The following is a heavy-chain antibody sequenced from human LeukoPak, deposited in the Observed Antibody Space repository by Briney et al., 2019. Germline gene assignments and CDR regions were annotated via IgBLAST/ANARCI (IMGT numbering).Heavy chain of an antibody. J-gene: IGHJ4*02. Sequence: QPGGSLRLSCAASGFTVSSNYMSWVRQAPGKGLVWVSRINTDGSSTSYADSVKGRFTISRDNAKNTLYLQMNSLRAEDTAVYYCAREGIASSDYWGQGTLVTVSS. CDR2: INTDGSST. CDR1: GFTVSSNY. CDR3: AREGIASSDY. V-gene: IGHV3-74*01. D-gene: IGHD6-13*01.